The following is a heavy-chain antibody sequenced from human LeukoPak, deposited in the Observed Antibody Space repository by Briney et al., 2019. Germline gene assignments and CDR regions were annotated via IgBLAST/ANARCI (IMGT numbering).Heavy chain of an antibody. Sequence: GGSLRLSCAASGFTVSSNYVSWVRQAPGKGLKWVPVIYSGGSTYYADSVKGRFTISRDNSKNTLYLQMNSLRAEDTAVYYCAREVMGYSSGWYSWYFDLWGRGTLVTVSS. CDR3: AREVMGYSSGWYSWYFDL. CDR1: GFTVSSNY. J-gene: IGHJ2*01. V-gene: IGHV3-66*01. D-gene: IGHD6-19*01. CDR2: IYSGGST.